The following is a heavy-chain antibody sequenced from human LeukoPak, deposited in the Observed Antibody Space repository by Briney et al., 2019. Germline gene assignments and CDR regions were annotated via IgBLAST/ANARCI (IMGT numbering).Heavy chain of an antibody. CDR3: ASYPRYSSSPPFDY. CDR1: GYTFTGYY. V-gene: IGHV1-2*02. Sequence: GASVTVSCKASGYTFTGYYMHWVRQAPGQGLEWMGWINPNTGDTNYAQKFQGRVTMTRDTTISTAYMELSRLKSDDTAVYYCASYPRYSSSPPFDYWGQGTLVSVSS. J-gene: IGHJ4*02. D-gene: IGHD6-6*01. CDR2: INPNTGDT.